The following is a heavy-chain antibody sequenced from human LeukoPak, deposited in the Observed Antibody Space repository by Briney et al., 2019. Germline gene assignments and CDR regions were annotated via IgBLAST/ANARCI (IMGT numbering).Heavy chain of an antibody. CDR1: GGSFSGYY. V-gene: IGHV4-34*01. D-gene: IGHD3-10*01. J-gene: IGHJ6*03. CDR3: ARLIGELFYYYYYMDV. CDR2: IYYSGST. Sequence: SETLSLTCAVYGGSFSGYYWSWIRQPPGKGLEWIGSIYYSGSTYYNPSLKSRVTISVDTSKNQFSLTLSSVTAADTAVYYCARLIGELFYYYYYMDVWGKGTTVTISS.